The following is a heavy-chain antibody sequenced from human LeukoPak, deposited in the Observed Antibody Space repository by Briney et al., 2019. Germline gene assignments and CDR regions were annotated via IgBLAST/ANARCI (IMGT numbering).Heavy chain of an antibody. V-gene: IGHV5-51*01. D-gene: IGHD6-6*01. CDR2: IYPGDSDT. CDR1: GYSFTSYW. J-gene: IGHJ4*02. Sequence: GESLKISCQGSGYSFTSYWIGWVRQMPGKGLEWMGIIYPGDSDTRYSPSFQGQVTISADKSISTAYLQWSSLKASDTAMYYCARQIRVIAARPDDYFDYWGQGTLVTVSS. CDR3: ARQIRVIAARPDDYFDY.